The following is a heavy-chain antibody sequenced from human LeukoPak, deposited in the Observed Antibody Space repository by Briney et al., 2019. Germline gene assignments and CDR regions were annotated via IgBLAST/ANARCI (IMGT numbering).Heavy chain of an antibody. V-gene: IGHV3-30*02. CDR1: GFTFSNYG. Sequence: GGSLRLSCAASGFTFSNYGMHWVRQAPGKGLEWVAFIRYDGSNKYYADSVKGRFTISRDNSTNTLCLLMNSLRAEDTAVYYCAKDYCSSTSCYATYWGQGTLVTVSS. CDR2: IRYDGSNK. J-gene: IGHJ4*02. CDR3: AKDYCSSTSCYATY. D-gene: IGHD2-2*01.